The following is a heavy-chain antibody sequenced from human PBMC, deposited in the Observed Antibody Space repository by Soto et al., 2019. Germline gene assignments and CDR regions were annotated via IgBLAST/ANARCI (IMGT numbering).Heavy chain of an antibody. CDR2: IKSKTDAGTT. Sequence: EVQLVESGGGLVKPGDSLRLSCAASGFAFSNAWMNWVRQAPGKGLEWVGRIKSKTDAGTTYYAAPVKGRYSISRDDSSDTLYLQMNSLSTEDTAVYYCATDRFPSLNYGRHYYVMDVSGQGTTVTVSS. D-gene: IGHD4-17*01. V-gene: IGHV3-15*07. J-gene: IGHJ6*02. CDR3: ATDRFPSLNYGRHYYVMDV. CDR1: GFAFSNAW.